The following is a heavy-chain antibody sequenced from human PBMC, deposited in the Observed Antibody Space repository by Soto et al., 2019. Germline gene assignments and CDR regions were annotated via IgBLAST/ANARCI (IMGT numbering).Heavy chain of an antibody. D-gene: IGHD3-22*01. J-gene: IGHJ4*02. CDR2: ISSSSSYI. CDR3: ARAPGSNMIVVVFDY. V-gene: IGHV3-21*01. CDR1: GFTFSSYS. Sequence: PGGSLRLCCAASGFTFSSYSMNWVRQAPGKGLEWVSSISSSSSYIYYADSVKGRFTISRDNAKNSLYLQMNSLRAEDTAVYYCARAPGSNMIVVVFDYWGQGTLVTVSS.